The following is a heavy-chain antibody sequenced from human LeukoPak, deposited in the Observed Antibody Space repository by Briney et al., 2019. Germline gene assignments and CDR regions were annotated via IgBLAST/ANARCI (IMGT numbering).Heavy chain of an antibody. CDR2: IYYSGST. CDR1: GGSISSSTYY. D-gene: IGHD6-25*01. V-gene: IGHV4-39*07. J-gene: IGHJ5*02. CDR3: ARGNGVSGYSDDWFDP. Sequence: SETLSLTCSVSGGSISSSTYYWGWIRQPPGKGLEWIGSIYYSGSTYYNPSLKSRVTISIDTSKNQFSLKLSSVTAADTAVYYCARGNGVSGYSDDWFDPWGQGILVTVSS.